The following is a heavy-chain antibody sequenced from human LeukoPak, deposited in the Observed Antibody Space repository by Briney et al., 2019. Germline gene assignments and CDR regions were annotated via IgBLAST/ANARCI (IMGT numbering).Heavy chain of an antibody. D-gene: IGHD3-10*01. CDR1: GFTFSSYA. CDR3: ARDPRLYGSGSYSDDAFDI. Sequence: PGGSLRLSCAASGFTFSSYAMHWVRQAPGKGLEWVAVISYDGSNKYYAGSVKGRFTISRDNSKNTLYLQMNSLRAEDTAVYYCARDPRLYGSGSYSDDAFDIWGQGTMVTVSS. V-gene: IGHV3-30-3*01. J-gene: IGHJ3*02. CDR2: ISYDGSNK.